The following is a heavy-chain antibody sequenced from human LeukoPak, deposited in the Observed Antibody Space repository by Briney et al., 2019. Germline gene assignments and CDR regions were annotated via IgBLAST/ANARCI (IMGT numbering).Heavy chain of an antibody. CDR3: AKAIAVAGISPNFDH. V-gene: IGHV3-30*18. CDR2: ISYDGSNK. J-gene: IGHJ4*02. Sequence: PGRSLRLSCAASGFTFSSYGMHWVRQAPGKGLEWVAVISYDGSNKYYADSVKGRFTISRDNSKNTLYLQMNSLRAEDTAVYYCAKAIAVAGISPNFDHWGQGTLVTVSS. CDR1: GFTFSSYG. D-gene: IGHD6-19*01.